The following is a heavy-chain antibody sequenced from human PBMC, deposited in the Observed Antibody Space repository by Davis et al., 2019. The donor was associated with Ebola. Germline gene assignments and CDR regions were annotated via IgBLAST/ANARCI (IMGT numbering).Heavy chain of an antibody. J-gene: IGHJ4*02. V-gene: IGHV5-10-1*01. D-gene: IGHD2-8*01. CDR2: IDPSDSYT. CDR3: ARQRQIVLRANDY. CDR1: GYSFTSYW. Sequence: GESLKISCTGSGYSFTSYWISWVRQMPGKGLEWMGRIDPSDSYTNYSPSFQGHVTISADKSISTAYLQWSSLKASDTAMYYCARQRQIVLRANDYWGQGTLVTVSS.